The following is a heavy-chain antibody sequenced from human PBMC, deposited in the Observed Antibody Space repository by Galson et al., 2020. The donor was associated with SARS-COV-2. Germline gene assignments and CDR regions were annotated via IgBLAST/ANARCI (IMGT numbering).Heavy chain of an antibody. Sequence: SETLSLTCTVSGGSISSSSYFWDWIRQPPGKGLEWIGTIYYSGSTFYNPSLKSRVTISVDTSKNQFSLKLTSVTAADTAVYYCARHGGSGTHYEIFFDYWGQGTLVTVSS. V-gene: IGHV4-39*07. CDR3: ARHGGSGTHYEIFFDY. CDR2: IYYSGST. D-gene: IGHD3-10*01. CDR1: GGSISSSSYF. J-gene: IGHJ4*02.